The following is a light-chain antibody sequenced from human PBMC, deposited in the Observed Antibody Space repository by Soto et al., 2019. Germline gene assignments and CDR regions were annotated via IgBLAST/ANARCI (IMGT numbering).Light chain of an antibody. J-gene: IGKJ4*01. V-gene: IGKV1-5*03. CDR3: QHYDRYLGT. CDR2: QAS. Sequence: DIQMTQSPSTLSASVGDRVTITCRASQSISTWLACYQQKPGKAPKLLTYQASSFEIGVPSRFGGSGSGTEFTLSIGSVQPDDFSTYYRQHYDRYLGTFGRGTKVEVK. CDR1: QSISTW.